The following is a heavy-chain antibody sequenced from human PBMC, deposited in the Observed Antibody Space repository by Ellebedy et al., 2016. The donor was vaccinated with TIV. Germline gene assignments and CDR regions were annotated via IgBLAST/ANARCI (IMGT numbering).Heavy chain of an antibody. V-gene: IGHV4-59*12. D-gene: IGHD2-21*02. J-gene: IGHJ6*03. CDR2: ISYSIYYSGST. CDR1: GGSINSFY. Sequence: SETLSLTCTVSGGSINSFYWSWIRQPPGKGLEWIGYISYSIYYSGSTNYNPSLKSRVTISLDTSKNHFSLKLSSVTAADTAVYYCARRDIVLVTVEEYYYCMDVWGKGTTVTVSS. CDR3: ARRDIVLVTVEEYYYCMDV.